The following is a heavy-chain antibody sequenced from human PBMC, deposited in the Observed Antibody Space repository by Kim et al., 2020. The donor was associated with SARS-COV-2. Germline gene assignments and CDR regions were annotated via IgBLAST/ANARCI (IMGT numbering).Heavy chain of an antibody. D-gene: IGHD3-9*01. V-gene: IGHV1-8*01. CDR2: MNPNSGNT. Sequence: ASVKFSCKASGYTFTSYDVNWVRQATGQGLEWMGWMNPNSGNTGYAQKFQGRITMTRNTSISTAYMELSGRRSEDTAVYYCTRHQYYDILTGYYNAFDIWGQGTMVTVSS. J-gene: IGHJ3*02. CDR3: TRHQYYDILTGYYNAFDI. CDR1: GYTFTSYD.